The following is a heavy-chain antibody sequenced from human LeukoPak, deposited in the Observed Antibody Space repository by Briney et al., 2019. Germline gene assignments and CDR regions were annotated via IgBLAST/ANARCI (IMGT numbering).Heavy chain of an antibody. V-gene: IGHV3-15*01. J-gene: IGHJ6*03. CDR3: TRGAIFGVVPEVYYYYYMDV. CDR2: IKSKTDGGTT. Sequence: GGSLRLSCAASGFTFSNAWMSWVRQAPGKGLEWVGRIKSKTDGGTTDYAAPVKGRFTISRDDSKNTAYLQMNSLKTEDTAVYYCTRGAIFGVVPEVYYYYYMDVWGKGTTVTVSS. CDR1: GFTFSNAW. D-gene: IGHD3-3*01.